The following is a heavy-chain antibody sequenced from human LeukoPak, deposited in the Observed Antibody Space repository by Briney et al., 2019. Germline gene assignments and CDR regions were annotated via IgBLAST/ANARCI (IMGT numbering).Heavy chain of an antibody. CDR1: GFTFDAYA. J-gene: IGHJ4*02. CDR2: ISGRGDST. V-gene: IGHV3-23*01. CDR3: EKETDRAFEH. Sequence: GGSLRLSCATSGFTFDAYAMAWVRQPPGKGLEWVSVISGRGDSTHYAGSVRGRFSISRDNSKNTFYLQMNSLRVEDTAVYYSEKETDRAFEHWGQGALVTVSS. D-gene: IGHD1-26*01.